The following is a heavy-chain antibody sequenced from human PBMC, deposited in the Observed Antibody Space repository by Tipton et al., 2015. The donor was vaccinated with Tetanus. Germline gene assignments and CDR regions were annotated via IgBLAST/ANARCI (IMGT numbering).Heavy chain of an antibody. V-gene: IGHV4-59*01. CDR3: TRANHEFPKKGPFDS. Sequence: TLSLTCTVSGGSISSYYWSWIRQPPGKGLEWLAYISDSGLTNSNYFLKSRITISRDTSRNQFSLKLTSVTAADTAVYYCTRANHEFPKKGPFDSWGQGTLVIVS. CDR2: ISDSGLT. D-gene: IGHD3-10*01. J-gene: IGHJ4*02. CDR1: GGSISSYY.